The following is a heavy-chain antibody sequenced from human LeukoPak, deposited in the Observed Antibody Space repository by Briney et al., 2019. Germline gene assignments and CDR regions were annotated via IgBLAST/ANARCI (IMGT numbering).Heavy chain of an antibody. CDR1: GFTFSSYA. D-gene: IGHD2-2*01. CDR3: AKGIGIVVVPAAADFDY. J-gene: IGHJ4*02. Sequence: RPGGSLRLSCAASGFTFSSYAMSWVRQAPGKGLEWVSAISGSVGSTYYADSVKGRFTISRNNSKNTLYLQMNSLRAEDTAVYYCAKGIGIVVVPAAADFDYWGQGTLVTVSS. CDR2: ISGSVGST. V-gene: IGHV3-23*01.